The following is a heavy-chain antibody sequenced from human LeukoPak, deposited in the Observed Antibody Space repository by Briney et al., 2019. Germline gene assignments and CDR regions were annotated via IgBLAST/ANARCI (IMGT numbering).Heavy chain of an antibody. CDR1: GGSISSSIYY. D-gene: IGHD3-10*01. V-gene: IGHV4-39*01. CDR3: ARRLGGSGSYYY. J-gene: IGHJ4*02. CDR2: IYYSGST. Sequence: SEALSLTCSVSGGSISSSIYYWGWIRQPPGKGLEWIGSIYYSGSTCFNPSLKSRVTISVDTSKNQFSLKLRSVTAADTAVYYCARRLGGSGSYYYWGQGTLVTVSS.